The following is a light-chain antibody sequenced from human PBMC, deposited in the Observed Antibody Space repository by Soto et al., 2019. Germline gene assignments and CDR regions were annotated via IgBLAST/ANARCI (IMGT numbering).Light chain of an antibody. Sequence: QSVLTQPASVSGSPGQSIAISCTGTSRDVGAYNFVSWYQQLPGKAPKLLIYDVGNRPSGVSDRFSGSKSGNTASLTISGLRAEDEADYYCSSFTTIRTYVFGTGTKVTVL. CDR2: DVG. CDR1: SRDVGAYNF. CDR3: SSFTTIRTYV. V-gene: IGLV2-14*01. J-gene: IGLJ1*01.